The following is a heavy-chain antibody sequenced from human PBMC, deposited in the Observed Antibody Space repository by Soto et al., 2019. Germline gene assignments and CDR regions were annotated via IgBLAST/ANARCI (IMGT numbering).Heavy chain of an antibody. Sequence: ASVKVSCKASGYSFTDYHIHWVRQAPGQGLEWLGRINPKSGGTSTAQRFQGWVTMTTDTSISTASMELTRLTSDDTAIYYCARGDSTDCSNAVCSFFYNNDMDVWGLGTTVTVSS. D-gene: IGHD2-8*01. V-gene: IGHV1-2*04. CDR1: GYSFTDYH. CDR2: INPKSGGT. CDR3: ARGDSTDCSNAVCSFFYNNDMDV. J-gene: IGHJ6*02.